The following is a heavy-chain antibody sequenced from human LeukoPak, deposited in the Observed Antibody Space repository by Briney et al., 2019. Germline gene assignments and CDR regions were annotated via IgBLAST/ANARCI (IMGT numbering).Heavy chain of an antibody. CDR1: GFTFSSYG. CDR3: EKDLLSACYYYYGMDV. Sequence: GRPLRLACAASGFTFSSYGMHWVRQAPGKGLEWVAVISYDGSNKYYADSVKGRFTISRDKSKNTLYLQMNSLRAEDTAVYYCEKDLLSACYYYYGMDVWGQGTTVTVSS. CDR2: ISYDGSNK. V-gene: IGHV3-30*18. J-gene: IGHJ6*02.